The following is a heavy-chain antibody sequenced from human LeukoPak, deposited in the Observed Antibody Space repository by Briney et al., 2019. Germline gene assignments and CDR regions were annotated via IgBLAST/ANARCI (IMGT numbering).Heavy chain of an antibody. CDR2: IKSKANGGTT. J-gene: IGHJ6*03. CDR3: ASLLIAARPLRFDYMDV. CDR1: GFTFNDAW. V-gene: IGHV3-15*01. D-gene: IGHD6-6*01. Sequence: PGGSLRLSCAASGFTFNDAWMNWVRQAPGKGLEWVGRIKSKANGGTTDYAAPVKGRFTISRDDSKTTLYLQMNSLRAEDTAVYYCASLLIAARPLRFDYMDVWGKGTTVTVSS.